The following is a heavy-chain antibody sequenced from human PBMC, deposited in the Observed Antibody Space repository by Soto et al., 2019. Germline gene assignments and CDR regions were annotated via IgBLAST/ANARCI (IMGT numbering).Heavy chain of an antibody. CDR2: ISGGGGST. D-gene: IGHD1-26*01. V-gene: IGHV3-23*01. CDR1: GFTFSTYI. CDR3: AKALGGSYYYFDY. Sequence: PGGSLRLSCAASGFTFSTYIMSWVRQAPGKGLEWVSSISGGGGSTYYADSVEGRFTISRDSFKTTLYLQMDSLRAEDTAVYYCAKALGGSYYYFDYCAQGTLVTVSS. J-gene: IGHJ4*02.